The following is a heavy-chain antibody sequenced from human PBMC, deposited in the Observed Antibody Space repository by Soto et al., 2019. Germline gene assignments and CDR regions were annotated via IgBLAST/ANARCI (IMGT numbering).Heavy chain of an antibody. CDR2: FDPEDGET. CDR3: ATATARGAFDI. Sequence: DSVKVYCKVSGYALTELSMHLVRQAPGKGLEWMGGFDPEDGETIYAQKFQGRVTMTEDTSTDTAYMELSSLRSEDTALYYCATATARGAFDIWGQGTMVTVSS. D-gene: IGHD4-17*01. CDR1: GYALTELS. J-gene: IGHJ3*02. V-gene: IGHV1-24*01.